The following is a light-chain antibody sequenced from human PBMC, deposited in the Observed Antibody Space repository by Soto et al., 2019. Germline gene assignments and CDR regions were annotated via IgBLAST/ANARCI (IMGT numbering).Light chain of an antibody. CDR1: RSDVGGYNY. V-gene: IGLV2-11*01. CDR2: DVS. Sequence: QSALTQPRSVSGSPGQSVTISCTGTRSDVGGYNYVSWYQQHPGNAPKLMIYDVSKRPSGVPDRFSGSKSGNTASLTISGLQAEDEADYYCCSYAGSYTYVFGTGTKLTVL. CDR3: CSYAGSYTYV. J-gene: IGLJ1*01.